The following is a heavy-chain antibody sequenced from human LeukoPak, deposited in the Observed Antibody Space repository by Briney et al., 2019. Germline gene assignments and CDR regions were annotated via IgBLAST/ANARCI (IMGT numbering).Heavy chain of an antibody. D-gene: IGHD5-12*01. Sequence: SETLSLTCTVSGGSISSGSYYWSWIRQPAGKGLEWIGRIYTSGSTNYNPSLKSRVTISVDTSKNQFSLKLSSVTAADTAVYYCARHQAGGRYSGYDDGKELGYWGQGTLVTVSS. CDR3: ARHQAGGRYSGYDDGKELGY. CDR1: GGSISSGSYY. J-gene: IGHJ4*02. V-gene: IGHV4-61*02. CDR2: IYTSGST.